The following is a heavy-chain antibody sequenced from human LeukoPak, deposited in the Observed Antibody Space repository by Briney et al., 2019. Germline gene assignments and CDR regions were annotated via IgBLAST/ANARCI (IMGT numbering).Heavy chain of an antibody. CDR3: ARDRIGGEEY. CDR1: GFTFSSYA. V-gene: IGHV3-7*01. J-gene: IGHJ4*02. D-gene: IGHD3-16*01. CDR2: IKEDGSEK. Sequence: PGGSLRLSCAASGFTFSSYAMSWVRQAPGKGLEWVANIKEDGSEKDYVDSVKGRFTISRDNAKNSLYLQMDSLRAEDTAVYYCARDRIGGEEYWGQGTLVTVSS.